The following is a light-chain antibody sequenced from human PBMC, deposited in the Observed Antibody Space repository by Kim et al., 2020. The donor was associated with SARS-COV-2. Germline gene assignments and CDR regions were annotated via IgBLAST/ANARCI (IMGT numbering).Light chain of an antibody. CDR3: QQHFDAPLT. V-gene: IGKV4-1*01. Sequence: IVMTQSPDSLAVSLGERATINCKSSQSVLSTSNNKNYLAWYQQKPGQPPVLLIAWASARESGVPDRFSGGGSGTDFTLTISNLQAEDVAVYYCQQHFDAPLTFGGGTKVEIK. J-gene: IGKJ4*01. CDR1: QSVLSTSNNKNY. CDR2: WAS.